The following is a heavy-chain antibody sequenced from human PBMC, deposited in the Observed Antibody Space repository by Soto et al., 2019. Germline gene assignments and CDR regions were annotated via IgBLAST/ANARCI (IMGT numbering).Heavy chain of an antibody. CDR1: GGSISSYY. CDR3: TRGRDGYNPYYFLY. D-gene: IGHD5-12*01. Sequence: LSLTCTVSGGSISSYYWSWIRQPAGKGLEWLGFIRNDIYDETTEYAASVKGRIIISRDDSKSMAYLQMDSLKTEDTGVYYCTRGRDGYNPYYFLYWGQGALVTVSS. V-gene: IGHV3-49*03. CDR2: IRNDIYDETT. J-gene: IGHJ4*02.